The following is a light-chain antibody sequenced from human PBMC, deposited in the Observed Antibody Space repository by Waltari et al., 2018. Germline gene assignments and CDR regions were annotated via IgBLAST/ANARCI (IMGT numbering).Light chain of an antibody. CDR2: DVS. V-gene: IGLV2-14*03. Sequence: QSALTQPASVSGSPGQSITISCSGTSSDIGYYNYLPWYQQHPGKAPKLMIYDVSDRPSGVSNRFSGSKSDNTASLTISGLQAEDEADYYCSTLTSSNTLLFGGGTKLTVL. J-gene: IGLJ2*01. CDR1: SSDIGYYNY. CDR3: STLTSSNTLL.